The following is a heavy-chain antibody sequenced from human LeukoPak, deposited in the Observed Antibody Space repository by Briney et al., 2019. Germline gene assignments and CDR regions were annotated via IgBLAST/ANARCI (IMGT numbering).Heavy chain of an antibody. CDR2: IYYSGST. CDR3: ARVEYTSGTWGIFTD. Sequence: SETLSLTCTVSGGSISSRSYYWGWIRQPPGKGLEWIGNIYYSGSTYYNPSLKSRVTISIDTSKNQFSLKLSSVTAADTAVFCCARVEYTSGTWGIFTDWGQGTLVTVSS. D-gene: IGHD6-19*01. J-gene: IGHJ4*02. V-gene: IGHV4-39*07. CDR1: GGSISSRSYY.